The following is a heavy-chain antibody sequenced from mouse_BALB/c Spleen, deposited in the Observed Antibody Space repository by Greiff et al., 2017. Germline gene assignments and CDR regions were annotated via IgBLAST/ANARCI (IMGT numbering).Heavy chain of an antibody. V-gene: IGHV2-6-5*01. D-gene: IGHD1-1*01. CDR2: IWGGGST. CDR3: AKHGDYGSSYREFAY. Sequence: VKVVESGPGLVAPSQSLSITCTVSGFSLTDYGVSWIRQPPGKGLEWLGVIWGGGSTYYNSALKSRLSISKDNSKSQVFLKMNSLQTDDTAMYYCAKHGDYGSSYREFAYWGQGTLVTVSA. J-gene: IGHJ3*01. CDR1: GFSLTDYG.